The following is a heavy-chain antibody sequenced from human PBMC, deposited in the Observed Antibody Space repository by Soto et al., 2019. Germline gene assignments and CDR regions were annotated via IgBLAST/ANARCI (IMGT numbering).Heavy chain of an antibody. J-gene: IGHJ5*02. Sequence: PSETLSLTCTVSGGSISSYYWGWIRQPPGKGLEWIGYIYYSGSTNYSPSLKSRVTISVDTSKNQFSLNLSSVTAADTAVYYCARGVGSGSYYNQYNWFDPWGQGTLVTVSS. CDR2: IYYSGST. V-gene: IGHV4-59*08. D-gene: IGHD3-10*01. CDR3: ARGVGSGSYYNQYNWFDP. CDR1: GGSISSYY.